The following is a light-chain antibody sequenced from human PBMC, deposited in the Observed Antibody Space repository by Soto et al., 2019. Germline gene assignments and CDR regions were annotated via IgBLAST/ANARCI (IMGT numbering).Light chain of an antibody. J-gene: IGKJ4*01. CDR3: QQYGSSPPLT. Sequence: IVLTQSPGTLSLSPGERATLSCKASQSISSSYLAWYQQKPGQAPRLLIYAASSRATGIPDRFSGSGSGTDFTLTINRLEPEDFALYYCQQYGSSPPLTFGGGTKVEIK. CDR1: QSISSSY. CDR2: AAS. V-gene: IGKV3-20*01.